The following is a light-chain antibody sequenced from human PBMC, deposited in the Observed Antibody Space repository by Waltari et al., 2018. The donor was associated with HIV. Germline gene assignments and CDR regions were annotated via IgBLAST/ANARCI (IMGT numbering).Light chain of an antibody. V-gene: IGLV1-40*01. Sequence: QSVLTQPPSVSGAPGQTVTISCTGSSSNIGARFDVHWYQQIPGTAPKHLMDGNNRPSGVPDRFSGSKSGTSASLAITGLQAEDEADYYCQTYDSSLSGSVVFGGGTKLTVL. CDR2: GN. CDR3: QTYDSSLSGSVV. J-gene: IGLJ2*01. CDR1: SSNIGARFD.